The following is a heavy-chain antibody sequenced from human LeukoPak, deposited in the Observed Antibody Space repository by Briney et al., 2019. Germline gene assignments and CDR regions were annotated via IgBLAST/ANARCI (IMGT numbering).Heavy chain of an antibody. CDR3: ARSLPPDTIFGVVDAFDI. CDR2: IYYSGST. V-gene: IGHV4-59*01. CDR1: GGSISSYY. Sequence: SETLSLTCTVSGGSISSYYWSWIRQPPGKGLEWLGYIYYSGSTNYNPSLKSRVTISVDTSKNQFSLKLSSVTAADTAVYYCARSLPPDTIFGVVDAFDIWGQGTMVTVSS. J-gene: IGHJ3*02. D-gene: IGHD3-3*01.